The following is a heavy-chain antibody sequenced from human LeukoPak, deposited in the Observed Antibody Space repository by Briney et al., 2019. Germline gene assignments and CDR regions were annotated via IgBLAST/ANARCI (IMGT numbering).Heavy chain of an antibody. CDR1: GGSFSGYY. Sequence: PSETLSLTCAVYGGSFSGYYWSWIRQPPGKGLEWIGEINHSGSTNYNPSLKSRVTISVDTSKNQFSLKLSSVTAADTAVYYCARVSVDIVATISFDCWGQGTLVTVSS. CDR2: INHSGST. D-gene: IGHD5-12*01. CDR3: ARVSVDIVATISFDC. J-gene: IGHJ4*02. V-gene: IGHV4-34*01.